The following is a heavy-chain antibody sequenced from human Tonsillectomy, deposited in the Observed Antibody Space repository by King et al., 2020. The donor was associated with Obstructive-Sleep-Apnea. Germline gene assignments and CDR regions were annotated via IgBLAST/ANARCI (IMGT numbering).Heavy chain of an antibody. J-gene: IGHJ5*02. V-gene: IGHV4-39*07. D-gene: IGHD3-10*01. CDR3: VRNDDSGSFSGWFDP. CDR1: GGSISSTKYF. Sequence: QLQESGPRLVKPSETLSLTCTVSGGSISSTKYFWGWIRQPPGKGLEWIGTFYYSGSSSYNPSLKSRVTISVDTSKNQFSLKLSSVTAADTAVYYCVRNDDSGSFSGWFDPGGQGTLVTVSA. CDR2: FYYSGSS.